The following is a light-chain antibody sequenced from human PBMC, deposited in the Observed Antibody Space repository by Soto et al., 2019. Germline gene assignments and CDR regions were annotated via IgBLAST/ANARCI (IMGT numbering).Light chain of an antibody. Sequence: EIVLTQSPGTLSLSPGERATLSCRASQSVSSSSLAWYQQKPGQAPSLLINGASSRATGVPDRFSGSGSGTDFTLTITRLEPEDFAVYYCQQYGSSPLTFGQGTKVEIK. CDR3: QQYGSSPLT. CDR1: QSVSSSS. J-gene: IGKJ1*01. V-gene: IGKV3-20*01. CDR2: GAS.